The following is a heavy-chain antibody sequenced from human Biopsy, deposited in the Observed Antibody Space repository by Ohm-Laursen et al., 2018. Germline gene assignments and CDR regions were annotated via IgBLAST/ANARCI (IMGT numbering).Heavy chain of an antibody. CDR3: ARDASQGFDS. Sequence: SLRLSCAASGFTFNNYWMRWVRQAPGKGLVWVSRSNTDGSHTNYADSVKGRFTTSTDNAKNTLYLYMSSLTVEDTAVYFCARDASQGFDSWGQGTLVTVSS. J-gene: IGHJ5*01. CDR1: GFTFNNYW. V-gene: IGHV3-74*01. CDR2: SNTDGSHT.